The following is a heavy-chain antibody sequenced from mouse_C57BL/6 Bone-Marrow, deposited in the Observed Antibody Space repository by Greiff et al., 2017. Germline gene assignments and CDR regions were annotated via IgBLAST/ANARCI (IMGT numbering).Heavy chain of an antibody. CDR1: GFTFSVYG. CDR3: ARPDGYWFAY. D-gene: IGHD2-3*01. J-gene: IGHJ3*01. CDR2: ISSGSSTI. V-gene: IGHV5-17*01. Sequence: DVKLVESGGGLVKPGGSLKLSCAASGFTFSVYGMHWVRQAPEKGLEWVAYISSGSSTIYYADTVKGRFTISRDNAKNTLFLQMTSLRSEDTAMYYCARPDGYWFAYWGQGTLVTVSA.